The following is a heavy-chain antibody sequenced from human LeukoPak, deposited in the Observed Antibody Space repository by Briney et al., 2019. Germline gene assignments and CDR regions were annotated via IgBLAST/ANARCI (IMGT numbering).Heavy chain of an antibody. CDR3: ARGYFGPDY. V-gene: IGHV3-23*01. CDR2: ISGGGGSK. J-gene: IGHJ4*02. D-gene: IGHD3-9*01. Sequence: GGSLRLSCAASGFTFSSYAMNWVRQAPGKGLEWVSTISGGGGSKYYAASVKGRFTISRDNSKNTLYLQMNSLRAEDTAVYYCARGYFGPDYWGQGTLVTVSS. CDR1: GFTFSSYA.